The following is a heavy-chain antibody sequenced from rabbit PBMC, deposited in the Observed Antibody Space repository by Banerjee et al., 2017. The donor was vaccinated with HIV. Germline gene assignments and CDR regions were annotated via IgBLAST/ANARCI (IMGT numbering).Heavy chain of an antibody. CDR2: IYNGDGST. V-gene: IGHV1S40*01. D-gene: IGHD1-1*01. CDR3: ARDLYTAIEDL. J-gene: IGHJ4*01. Sequence: QSLEESGGDLVKPGASLTLTCTASGFSFSSSYWICWVRQAPGKGLEWIACIYNGDGSTHYASWAKGRFTISKTSSTTVTLQMTSLTAADTATYVCARDLYTAIEDLWGQGTLVTVS. CDR1: GFSFSSSYW.